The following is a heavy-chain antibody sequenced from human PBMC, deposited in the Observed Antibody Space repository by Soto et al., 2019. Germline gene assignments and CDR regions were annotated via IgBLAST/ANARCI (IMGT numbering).Heavy chain of an antibody. CDR1: GDTISTGGYS. Sequence: SETLSLTCGVSGDTISTGGYSWAWIRQPPGKALEWIGHTYHSGNPYYNPSLKSRVTISVDTSKNQFSLKLSSVTAADTAVYYCARRRGANFDYWGQGTLVTVSS. D-gene: IGHD1-1*01. CDR2: TYHSGNP. J-gene: IGHJ4*02. CDR3: ARRRGANFDY. V-gene: IGHV4-30-2*02.